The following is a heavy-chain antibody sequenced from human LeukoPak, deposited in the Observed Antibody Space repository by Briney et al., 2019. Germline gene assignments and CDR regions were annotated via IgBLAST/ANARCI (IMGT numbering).Heavy chain of an antibody. Sequence: ASVKVSCKTSRYTFTNYDINWVRQATGQGFEWMGWMSPNSGNTGYAQKFQGRVAMTMDTSIRTAYMELSSLRSEDTAVYCCARTPPNWGADYWGQGTLVTVSS. D-gene: IGHD7-27*01. V-gene: IGHV1-8*01. CDR2: MSPNSGNT. CDR1: RYTFTNYD. J-gene: IGHJ4*02. CDR3: ARTPPNWGADY.